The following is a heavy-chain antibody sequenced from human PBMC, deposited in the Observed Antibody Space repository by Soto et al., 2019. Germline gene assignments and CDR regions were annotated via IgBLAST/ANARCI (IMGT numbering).Heavy chain of an antibody. CDR3: ARDPSVGSGSYFYYYYYYMDV. CDR2: ISSSSSTI. Sequence: GGSLRLSCAASGFTFSSYSMNWVRQAPGKGLEWVSYISSSSSTIYYADSVKGRFTISRDNAKNSLYLQMNSLRAEDTAVYYCARDPSVGSGSYFYYYYYYMDVWGKGTTVTVSS. CDR1: GFTFSSYS. D-gene: IGHD3-10*01. V-gene: IGHV3-48*01. J-gene: IGHJ6*03.